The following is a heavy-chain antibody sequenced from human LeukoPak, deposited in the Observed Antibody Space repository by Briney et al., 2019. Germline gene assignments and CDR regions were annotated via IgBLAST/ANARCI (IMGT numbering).Heavy chain of an antibody. D-gene: IGHD1-14*01. J-gene: IGHJ4*02. CDR3: AREILGGFNPGAY. CDR2: IHRSGSP. Sequence: SETLSLTCTVSLDSTTSNFRSWVRQPPGKGLEWIGEIHRSGSPTYNPSLQSRVTISIDRPRNHISLELSSVTAADTAVYYCAREILGGFNPGAYWGQGTLVTVSS. V-gene: IGHV4-4*02. CDR1: LDSTTSNF.